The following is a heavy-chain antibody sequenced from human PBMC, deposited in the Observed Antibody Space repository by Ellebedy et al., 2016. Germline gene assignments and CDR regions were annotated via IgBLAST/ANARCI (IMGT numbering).Heavy chain of an antibody. CDR1: GYHFSSHW. D-gene: IGHD4-23*01. CDR2: IYPPNSDT. V-gene: IGHV5-51*01. Sequence: GESLKISCKGSGYHFSSHWIGRVRQMPGKGLEWMGMIYPPNSDTRYSPPFQGQVTISADMSITTAYLQWSSLKASDTAMYYCARHASGGVGPLDSWGQGTLVTVSA. CDR3: ARHASGGVGPLDS. J-gene: IGHJ4*02.